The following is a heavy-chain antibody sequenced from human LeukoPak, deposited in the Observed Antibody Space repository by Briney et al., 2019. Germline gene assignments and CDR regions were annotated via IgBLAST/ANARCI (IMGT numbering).Heavy chain of an antibody. D-gene: IGHD6-6*01. V-gene: IGHV4-34*01. Sequence: SETLSLTCAVYGGSFSGYYWSWIRQPPGKGLEWIGEINHSGSTNYNPSLKSRVTISVDTSKNQFSLKLSSVTAADTAVYYCARGQQYSSSSRWFDPWGQGTLVTVSS. CDR2: INHSGST. CDR3: ARGQQYSSSSRWFDP. CDR1: GGSFSGYY. J-gene: IGHJ5*02.